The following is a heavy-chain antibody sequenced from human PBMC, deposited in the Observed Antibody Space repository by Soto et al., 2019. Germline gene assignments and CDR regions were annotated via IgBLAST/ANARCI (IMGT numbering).Heavy chain of an antibody. J-gene: IGHJ4*02. V-gene: IGHV1-69*13. D-gene: IGHD2-21*02. CDR3: ARDVMYCGGDCYSI. CDR1: GGTFSSYA. Sequence: SVKVSCKASGGTFSSYAISWVRQAPGQGLEWMGGIIPIFGTANYAQKFQGRVTITADESTSTAYMELSSLRSEDTAVYYCARDVMYCGGDCYSIWGQGTRVTVS. CDR2: IIPIFGTA.